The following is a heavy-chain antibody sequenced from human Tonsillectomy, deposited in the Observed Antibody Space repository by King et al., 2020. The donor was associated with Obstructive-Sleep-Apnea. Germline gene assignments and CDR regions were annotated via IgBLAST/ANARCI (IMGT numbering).Heavy chain of an antibody. D-gene: IGHD3-22*01. J-gene: IGHJ4*02. V-gene: IGHV4-31*03. CDR3: ATHYYDSSGYSKVDY. CDR2: IYYSGST. Sequence: QLQESGPGLVKPSQTLSLTCTVSGGSISSGGYYWSWIRQHPGKGLEWIGYIYYSGSTYYNPSLKCRVTISVDTSKNQFSLKLSSVTAADTAVYYCATHYYDSSGYSKVDYWGQGTLVTVSS. CDR1: GGSISSGGYY.